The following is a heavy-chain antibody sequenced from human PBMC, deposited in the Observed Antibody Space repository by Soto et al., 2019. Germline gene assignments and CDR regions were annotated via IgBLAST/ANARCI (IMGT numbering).Heavy chain of an antibody. Sequence: GESLKISCKASGYSFTNYCIVWVRQMPGKGLVWMGIIYPDDSDTRYSPSFQGQVTISADKSITTAYLQWSSLKASDTAMYFCARRIAVAGITKNWFDPWGQGTLVTVSS. CDR1: GYSFTNYC. CDR2: IYPDDSDT. CDR3: ARRIAVAGITKNWFDP. D-gene: IGHD6-19*01. V-gene: IGHV5-51*01. J-gene: IGHJ5*02.